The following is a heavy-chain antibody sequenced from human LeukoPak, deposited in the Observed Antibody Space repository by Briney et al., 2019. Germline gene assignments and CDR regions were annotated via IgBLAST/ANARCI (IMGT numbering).Heavy chain of an antibody. V-gene: IGHV3-48*01. CDR2: ISSSSSTI. J-gene: IGHJ4*02. CDR1: GFTFSSYS. D-gene: IGHD4-17*01. Sequence: GGSLRLSCAASGFTFSSYSMNWVRQAPGKGLEWISYISSSSSTIYYADSVKGRFTISRDNAKNSLYLQMNSLRAEDTAVYYCARGFRYDYGDYYYFDYWGQGTLVTVSS. CDR3: ARGFRYDYGDYYYFDY.